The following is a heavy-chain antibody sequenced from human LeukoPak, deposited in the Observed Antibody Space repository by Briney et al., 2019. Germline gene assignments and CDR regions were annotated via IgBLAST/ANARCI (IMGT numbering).Heavy chain of an antibody. D-gene: IGHD7-27*01. V-gene: IGHV3-48*01. Sequence: GGSLRLSCAASGFTFSSYSMNWVRQAPGKGLEWVSNISSSSSTIYYADSVKGRFTISRDNSKNTLYLQMNSLRAEDTAVYYCAKDPPDGLGILLDYWGQGTLVTVSS. CDR2: ISSSSSTI. CDR1: GFTFSSYS. CDR3: AKDPPDGLGILLDY. J-gene: IGHJ4*02.